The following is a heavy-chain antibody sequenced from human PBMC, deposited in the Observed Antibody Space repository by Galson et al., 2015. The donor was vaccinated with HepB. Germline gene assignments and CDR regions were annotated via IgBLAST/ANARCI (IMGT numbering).Heavy chain of an antibody. D-gene: IGHD6-25*01. V-gene: IGHV3-7*03. CDR2: IKQGGSQK. J-gene: IGHJ6*02. CDR3: VREQRESGGLDV. CDR1: EFTFSNYW. Sequence: SLRLSCAASEFTFSNYWMSWVRQAPGKGLEWVANIKQGGSQKNYVGSVRGRCTISRDDAKNSLSLQLNSLRGEDTAVYYCVREQRESGGLDVWGQGTTVIVS.